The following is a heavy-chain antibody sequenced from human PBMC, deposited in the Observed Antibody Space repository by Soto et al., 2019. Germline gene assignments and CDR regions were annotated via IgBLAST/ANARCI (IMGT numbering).Heavy chain of an antibody. J-gene: IGHJ5*02. CDR1: GFTVSSNY. CDR2: IYSGGST. Sequence: GGSLRLSCAASGFTVSSNYMSWVRQAPGKGLEWVSVIYSGGSTYYADSVKGRFTISRDNSKNTLYLQMNSLRAGDTAVYYCARGLDILTGYYSPLDPWGQGTLVTVSS. D-gene: IGHD3-9*01. V-gene: IGHV3-66*01. CDR3: ARGLDILTGYYSPLDP.